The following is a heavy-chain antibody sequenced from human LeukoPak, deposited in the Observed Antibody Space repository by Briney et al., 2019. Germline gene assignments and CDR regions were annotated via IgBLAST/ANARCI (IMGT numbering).Heavy chain of an antibody. J-gene: IGHJ4*02. V-gene: IGHV1-18*01. CDR1: VYSFTSYG. D-gene: IGHD1-26*01. CDR2: ISAYNGNT. Sequence: ASVKVSCKASVYSFTSYGISWVRQAPGQGLDWMGWISAYNGNTNYAQKLQGRITMTTDTSTSTAYMELRSLRSDDTAVYYCARWVGATTPLIPTFDYWGQGTLITVSS. CDR3: ARWVGATTPLIPTFDY.